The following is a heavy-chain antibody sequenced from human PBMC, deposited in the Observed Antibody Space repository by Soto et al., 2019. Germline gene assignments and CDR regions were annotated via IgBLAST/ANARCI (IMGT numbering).Heavy chain of an antibody. CDR1: GGSISSGLYC. CDR2: IYHSGST. J-gene: IGHJ4*02. CDR3: ARGYYYDSSGYHPPFFDY. D-gene: IGHD3-22*01. V-gene: IGHV4-30-2*01. Sequence: PSETLSLTCTVAGGSISSGLYCWSWVRQPPGKGLEWIGYIYHSGSTYYNPSLKSRVTISVDRSKNQFSLKLGSVTAADTAVYYCARGYYYDSSGYHPPFFDYWGQGTLVTVSS.